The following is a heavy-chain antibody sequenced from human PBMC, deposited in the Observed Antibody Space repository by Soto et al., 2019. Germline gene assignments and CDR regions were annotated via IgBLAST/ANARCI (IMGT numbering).Heavy chain of an antibody. V-gene: IGHV3-23*01. CDR2: ITGTGGNT. CDR3: ARIRGYWYGLDV. Sequence: PGGSLRLSCAGSGFTLSTYGMTWVRQAPGKGLEWVSAITGTGGNTYYVDSVKGRFTSSRDNSKNMLYLQMNSVRVEDTAVYYCARIRGYWYGLDVWGQGTKVTVYS. CDR1: GFTLSTYG. J-gene: IGHJ6*02.